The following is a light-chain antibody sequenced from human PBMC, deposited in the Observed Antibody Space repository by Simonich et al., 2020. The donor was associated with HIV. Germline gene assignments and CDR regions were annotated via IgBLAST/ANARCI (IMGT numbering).Light chain of an antibody. CDR2: VNI. V-gene: IGLV1-44*01. CDR3: AAWDDTLNGPV. Sequence: QSVLTQPPSASGTPGQRVTISCSGSSSNIGSNYVYWYQQFPGTAPKLLIYVNINRPSGVPDRFSGSKSGTSASLAITGLQAEDEADYYCAAWDDTLNGPVFGGGTKLTVL. CDR1: SSNIGSNY. J-gene: IGLJ3*02.